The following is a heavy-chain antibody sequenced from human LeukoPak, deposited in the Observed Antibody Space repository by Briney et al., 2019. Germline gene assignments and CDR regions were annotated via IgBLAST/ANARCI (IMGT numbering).Heavy chain of an antibody. D-gene: IGHD6-13*01. J-gene: IGHJ4*02. CDR3: ASVGRGRARDSDY. CDR1: GYTFTGYY. V-gene: IGHV1-2*06. CDR2: INPNSGGT. Sequence: APVKVSCKASGYTFTGYYMHWVRQAPGQGLEWMGRINPNSGGTNYAQKFQGRVTMTRDTSISTAYMELSRLGSDDTAVYYCASVGRGRARDSDYWGQGTLVTVSS.